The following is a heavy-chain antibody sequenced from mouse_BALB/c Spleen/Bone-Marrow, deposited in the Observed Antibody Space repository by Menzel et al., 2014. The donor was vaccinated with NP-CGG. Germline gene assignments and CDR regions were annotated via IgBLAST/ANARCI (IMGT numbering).Heavy chain of an antibody. D-gene: IGHD1-1*01. J-gene: IGHJ4*01. CDR2: IWRGGST. CDR3: AKNIGYYYGSSYYAMDY. V-gene: IGHV2-5-1*01. Sequence: VQLQQSGPSLVQPSQSLSITCTVSGFSLTSYGVHWVRQSPGKGPEWLGVIWRGGSTDYNAAFMSRLSITKDNSKSQVFFKMNSLQADDTAICYCAKNIGYYYGSSYYAMDYWGQGTSVTVSS. CDR1: GFSLTSYG.